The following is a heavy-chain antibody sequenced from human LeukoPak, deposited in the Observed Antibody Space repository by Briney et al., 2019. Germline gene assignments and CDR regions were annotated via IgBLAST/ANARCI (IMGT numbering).Heavy chain of an antibody. Sequence: SETLSLTCTVSGGSISSTSYYWGWIRQPPGEGLEWIGSIYYSGTTYYNPSLKSRVTISLDTSQHQFSLRVTPVTAADTGVYYCASQVGYGSGTYYNKLFDYWGQGTLLTVSS. D-gene: IGHD3-10*01. CDR1: GGSISSTSYY. CDR3: ASQVGYGSGTYYNKLFDY. CDR2: IYYSGTT. V-gene: IGHV4-39*01. J-gene: IGHJ4*02.